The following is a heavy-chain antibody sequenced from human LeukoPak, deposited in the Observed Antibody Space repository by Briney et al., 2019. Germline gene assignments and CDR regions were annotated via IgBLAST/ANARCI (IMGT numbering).Heavy chain of an antibody. J-gene: IGHJ4*02. D-gene: IGHD5-18*01. Sequence: GGTLRLSCAASGFTFSSYSMNWVRQAPGKGLEWVSSISSSSSYIYYADSVKGRFTISRDNAKNSLYLQMNSLRAEDTAVYYCAGGIQLWSYYFDYWGQGTLVTVSS. V-gene: IGHV3-21*01. CDR3: AGGIQLWSYYFDY. CDR1: GFTFSSYS. CDR2: ISSSSSYI.